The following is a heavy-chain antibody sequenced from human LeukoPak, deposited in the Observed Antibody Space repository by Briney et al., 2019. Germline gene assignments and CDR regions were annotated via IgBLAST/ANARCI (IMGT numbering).Heavy chain of an antibody. Sequence: PSETLSLTCTVSGVSISGYYWSWIRQPPGKGLEWIGYIHYSGSTHYNPSLKSRVTISVDTSKKQFSLKLSSVTAADTAVYYCATMVRGTHMYYFDYWGQGTLVTVSS. D-gene: IGHD3-10*01. CDR3: ATMVRGTHMYYFDY. V-gene: IGHV4-59*01. CDR1: GVSISGYY. J-gene: IGHJ4*02. CDR2: IHYSGST.